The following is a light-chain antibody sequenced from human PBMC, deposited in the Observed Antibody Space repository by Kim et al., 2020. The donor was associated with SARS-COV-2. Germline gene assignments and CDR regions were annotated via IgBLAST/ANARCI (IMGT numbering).Light chain of an antibody. CDR1: SSDVGGYNY. CDR3: CSYAGSHTYV. CDR2: DVS. Sequence: SELTQPRSVSGSPGQSVTISCNGTSSDVGGYNYVSWYQQHPGKAPKLMIFDVSKRPSGVPDRFSGSKSGNTASLTVSGLQAEDEADYYCCSYAGSHTYVFGIGTKVTVL. J-gene: IGLJ1*01. V-gene: IGLV2-11*01.